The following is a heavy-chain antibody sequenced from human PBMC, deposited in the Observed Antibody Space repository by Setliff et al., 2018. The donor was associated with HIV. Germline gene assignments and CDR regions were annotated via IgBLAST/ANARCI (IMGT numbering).Heavy chain of an antibody. J-gene: IGHJ5*02. V-gene: IGHV4-61*02. CDR3: ARDFKRYNSPCRFDP. D-gene: IGHD1-1*01. Sequence: SETLSLTCTVSGDSISSGSNYWSWIRQPAGKGLEWIGRIYTSGPRYNPSLENRVTISVDTSKSQFFLMLSSVTAADTAVYYCARDFKRYNSPCRFDPWGQGILVTVSS. CDR2: IYTSGP. CDR1: GDSISSGSNY.